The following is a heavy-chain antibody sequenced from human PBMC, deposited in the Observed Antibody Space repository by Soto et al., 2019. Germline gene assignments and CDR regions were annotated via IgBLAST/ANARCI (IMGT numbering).Heavy chain of an antibody. D-gene: IGHD1-7*01. CDR3: AREPRNRIAGSTTSEDY. V-gene: IGHV3-66*01. CDR1: GFTVSSNY. Sequence: EVQLVESGGGLVQPGGSLRLSCAASGFTVSSNYMSWVRQAPGKGLECVSALYSGGSTYYADSVKGRFTISRDSSKNTLYLHRNSLSAEDTAVYYCAREPRNRIAGSTTSEDYWGQGSLVTVSS. J-gene: IGHJ4*02. CDR2: LYSGGST.